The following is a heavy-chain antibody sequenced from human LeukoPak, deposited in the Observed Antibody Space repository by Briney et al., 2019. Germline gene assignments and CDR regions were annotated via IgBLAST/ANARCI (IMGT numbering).Heavy chain of an antibody. CDR3: ARASTMIVVVDDAFDI. Sequence: ASVKLSCKASGYTFTSYYMHWVRQAPGQGLEWMGIINPSGGSTSYAQKFQGRVTMTRDTSTSTVYMELSSLRSEDTAVYYCARASTMIVVVDDAFDIWGQGTMVTVSS. V-gene: IGHV1-46*01. CDR2: INPSGGST. J-gene: IGHJ3*02. CDR1: GYTFTSYY. D-gene: IGHD3-22*01.